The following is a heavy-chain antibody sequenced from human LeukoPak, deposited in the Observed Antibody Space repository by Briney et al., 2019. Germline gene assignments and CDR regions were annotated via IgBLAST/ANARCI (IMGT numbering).Heavy chain of an antibody. D-gene: IGHD6-19*01. CDR2: IYYTGNT. CDR1: GGPISNHY. V-gene: IGHV4-59*07. CDR3: ERNLVPGRLVMNF. Sequence: SDTLSLTRTVSGGPISNHYWNCIRHPPGKALEWIGYIYYTGNTNHNPSLKTRVTMSVDTSKSQVSLKLKSVSPGERDVYYCERNLVPGRLVMNFWGQGTLVTVSS. J-gene: IGHJ4*02.